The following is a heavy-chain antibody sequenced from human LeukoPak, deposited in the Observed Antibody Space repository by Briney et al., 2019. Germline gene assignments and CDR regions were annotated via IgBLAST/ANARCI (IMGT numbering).Heavy chain of an antibody. D-gene: IGHD3-22*01. J-gene: IGHJ4*02. CDR2: IRSKAYGGTT. Sequence: GGSLRLSCTASGFTFGDYAMSWVRRAPGKGLEWVGFIRSKAYGGTTEYAASVKGRFTISRDDSKSIAYLQMNSLKTEDTAVYYCTRSGSGYYYFDYWDQGTLVTVSS. V-gene: IGHV3-49*04. CDR3: TRSGSGYYYFDY. CDR1: GFTFGDYA.